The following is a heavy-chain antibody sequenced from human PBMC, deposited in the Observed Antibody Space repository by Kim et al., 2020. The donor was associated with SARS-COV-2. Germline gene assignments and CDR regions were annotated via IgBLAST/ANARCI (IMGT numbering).Heavy chain of an antibody. Sequence: NYNPSLKSRVTISVDTSKNQFSLKLSSVTAADTAVYYCARGIAAAWCFDYWGQGTLVTVSS. D-gene: IGHD6-13*01. CDR3: ARGIAAAWCFDY. J-gene: IGHJ4*02. V-gene: IGHV4-59*09.